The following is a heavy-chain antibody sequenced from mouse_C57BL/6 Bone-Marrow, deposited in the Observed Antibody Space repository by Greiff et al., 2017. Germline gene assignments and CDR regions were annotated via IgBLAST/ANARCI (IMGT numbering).Heavy chain of an antibody. Sequence: QVQLQQSGPELVKPGASVKISCKASGYSFTSSYIHWVKQRPGQGLEWIGWIYPGSGNTKYNEKFKGKATLTADTSSSTAYMQLSSLTSADSAVYYCARLLWYLGDYWGQGTTLSVSS. J-gene: IGHJ2*01. CDR3: ARLLWYLGDY. CDR2: IYPGSGNT. V-gene: IGHV1-66*01. D-gene: IGHD2-1*01. CDR1: GYSFTSSY.